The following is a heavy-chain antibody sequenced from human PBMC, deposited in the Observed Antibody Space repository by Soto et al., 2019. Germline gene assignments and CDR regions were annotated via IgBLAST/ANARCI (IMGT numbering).Heavy chain of an antibody. CDR1: GFTFSSYG. J-gene: IGHJ6*03. Sequence: GGSLRLSCAASGFTFSSYGMHWVRQAPGKGLEWVAVIWYDGSNKYYADSVKGRFTISRDNSKNTLYLQMNSLRAEDTAVYYCASTPYCSSTSCYHYMDVWGKWTTVTVSS. CDR2: IWYDGSNK. CDR3: ASTPYCSSTSCYHYMDV. V-gene: IGHV3-33*01. D-gene: IGHD2-2*01.